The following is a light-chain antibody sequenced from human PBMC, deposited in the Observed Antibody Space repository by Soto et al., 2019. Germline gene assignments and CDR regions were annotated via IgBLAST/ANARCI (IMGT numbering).Light chain of an antibody. CDR1: ERIARH. CDR2: AAS. Sequence: DIQMTQSPSSLSASVGDRVTITCRASERIARHLNWYQQKPGKAPKHLIYAASSLRNGFPSRFRGGGSGTDLTLTISNLQPEDFATYYCQQTYSTLSITCGQGTRLEIK. CDR3: QQTYSTLSIT. J-gene: IGKJ5*01. V-gene: IGKV1-39*01.